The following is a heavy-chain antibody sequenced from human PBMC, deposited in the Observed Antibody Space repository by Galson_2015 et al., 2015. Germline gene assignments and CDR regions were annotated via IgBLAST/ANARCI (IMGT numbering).Heavy chain of an antibody. Sequence: SLRLSCAASGFTFSSYGMHWVRQAPGKGLEWVAVISYDGSNKYYADSVKGRFTISRDNSKNTLYLQMNSLRAEDTAVYYCAKDDRVIVAGTTYFDYWGQGTLVTVSS. CDR3: AKDDRVIVAGTTYFDY. J-gene: IGHJ4*02. CDR2: ISYDGSNK. CDR1: GFTFSSYG. D-gene: IGHD6-19*01. V-gene: IGHV3-30*18.